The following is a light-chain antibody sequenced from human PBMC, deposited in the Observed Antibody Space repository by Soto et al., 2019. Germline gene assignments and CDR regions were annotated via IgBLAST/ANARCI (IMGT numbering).Light chain of an antibody. CDR3: SSYAGSKSYV. Sequence: QSVLTQPPSASGSPGQSVTISCTGTSSDVGGYNYVSWYQQHPGKAPKLMIFEVSKRPSGVPDRFSGSKSGNTASLTVSGLQPEDEADYYCSSYAGSKSYVLGSGTKVTVL. CDR1: SSDVGGYNY. V-gene: IGLV2-8*01. CDR2: EVS. J-gene: IGLJ1*01.